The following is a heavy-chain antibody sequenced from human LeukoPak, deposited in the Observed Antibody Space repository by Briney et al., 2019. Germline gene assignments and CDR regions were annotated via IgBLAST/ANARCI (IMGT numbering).Heavy chain of an antibody. CDR1: GFTFSSYA. J-gene: IGHJ4*02. V-gene: IGHV3-23*01. CDR2: ISGSGGST. CDR3: AKLPANYDILTGHNYFDY. D-gene: IGHD3-9*01. Sequence: GGSLRLSCAASGFTFSSYAMSWVRQAPGKGLEWVSAISGSGGSTYYADSVKGRFTISRDNSKNTLYLQMNSLRAEDTAVYYCAKLPANYDILTGHNYFDYWGQGTLVTVSS.